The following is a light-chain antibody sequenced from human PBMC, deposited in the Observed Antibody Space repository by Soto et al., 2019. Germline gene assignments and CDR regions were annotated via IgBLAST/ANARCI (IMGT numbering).Light chain of an antibody. CDR1: QSVSGY. Sequence: EIVLTQSPDTLSLSPGERATLSCRASQSVSGYLGWYQQKPGQAPRLLIYDASNRAYGVPARFRGSGSGTNFTLTIVSLEPDDFAVYYCQQRSNWPYLTFGGGTRV. CDR2: DAS. J-gene: IGKJ4*01. V-gene: IGKV3-11*01. CDR3: QQRSNWPYLT.